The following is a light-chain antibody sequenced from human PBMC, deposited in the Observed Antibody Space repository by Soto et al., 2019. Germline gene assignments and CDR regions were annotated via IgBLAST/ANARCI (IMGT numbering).Light chain of an antibody. V-gene: IGKV2-24*01. CDR1: QSLVHSDGNTY. CDR3: MQATQSTWT. J-gene: IGKJ1*01. CDR2: KVS. Sequence: DIVMTQTPLSSPVTLGQAASISCRSSQSLVHSDGNTYLSWFHQRPGQPPRLLIYKVSDRFSGVPESFSGSGAGTDFTLTISRVEAEDVGLYYCMQATQSTWTFGQGTKVEIK.